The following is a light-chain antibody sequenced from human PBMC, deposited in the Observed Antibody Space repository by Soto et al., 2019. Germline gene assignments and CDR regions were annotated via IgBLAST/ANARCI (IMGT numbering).Light chain of an antibody. V-gene: IGKV1-27*01. J-gene: IGKJ3*01. CDR1: QGTSNY. Sequence: DIQMTQSPSSLAASVGDRVTISCRASQGTSNYLAWYQQKPGKAPKLLIYATSTLQSGVSSRFTGRGSGTDFTLTNSSLQPEYVATYYCQKYNWPPFTFGPATKVDI. CDR3: QKYNWPPFT. CDR2: ATS.